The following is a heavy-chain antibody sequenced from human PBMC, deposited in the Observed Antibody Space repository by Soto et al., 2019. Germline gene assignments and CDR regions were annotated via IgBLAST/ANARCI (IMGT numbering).Heavy chain of an antibody. CDR3: ARDKGTMVRNLGYYYYGMDV. CDR1: GGSISSYY. D-gene: IGHD3-10*01. CDR2: IYYSGST. V-gene: IGHV4-59*01. J-gene: IGHJ6*02. Sequence: SETLCLTCTVSGGSISSYYWSWIRQPPGKGLEWIGYIYYSGSTNYNPSLKSRVTISVDTSKNQFSLKLSSVTAADTAVYYCARDKGTMVRNLGYYYYGMDVWGQGTTVTVSS.